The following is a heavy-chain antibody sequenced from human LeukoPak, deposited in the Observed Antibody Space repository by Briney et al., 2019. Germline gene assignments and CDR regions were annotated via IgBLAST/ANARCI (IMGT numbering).Heavy chain of an antibody. V-gene: IGHV4-38-2*02. CDR2: IYHSGST. CDR3: ARDAMGYCSSTSCYFGMDV. D-gene: IGHD2-2*01. Sequence: SETLSLTCTVSGYSISSGYYWGWIRQPPGKGLEWIGSIYHSGSTYYNPSLKSRVTISVDTSKNQFSLKLSSVTAADTAVYYCARDAMGYCSSTSCYFGMDVWGKGTTVTISS. CDR1: GYSISSGYY. J-gene: IGHJ6*04.